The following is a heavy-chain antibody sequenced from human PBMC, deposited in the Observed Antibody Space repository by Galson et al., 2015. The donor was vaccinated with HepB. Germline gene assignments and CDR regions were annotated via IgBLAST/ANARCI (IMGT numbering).Heavy chain of an antibody. CDR1: GFTFSSYA. V-gene: IGHV3-30-3*01. Sequence: SLRLSCAASGFTFSSYAMHWVRQAPGKGLEWVAVISYDGSNKYYADSVKGRFTISRDNSKNTLYLQMNSLRAEDTAVYYCARERSTVTTGAGYWGQGTLVTVSS. D-gene: IGHD4-17*01. J-gene: IGHJ4*02. CDR2: ISYDGSNK. CDR3: ARERSTVTTGAGY.